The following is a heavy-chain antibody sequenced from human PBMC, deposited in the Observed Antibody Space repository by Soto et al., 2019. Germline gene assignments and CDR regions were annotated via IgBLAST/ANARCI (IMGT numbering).Heavy chain of an antibody. CDR1: GFSLTTSGVG. J-gene: IGHJ4*02. Sequence: QITLKESGPTLVKPTQTLTLTCTFSGFSLTTSGVGVGWIRQPPGKAPECLALIYWDDDDRYSPSLQSRLTITKDTSINRVVLTMTNMGPVDTATYYCARSVEALPVRGALDYWGQGTLVTGSS. D-gene: IGHD6-6*01. V-gene: IGHV2-5*02. CDR2: IYWDDDD. CDR3: ARSVEALPVRGALDY.